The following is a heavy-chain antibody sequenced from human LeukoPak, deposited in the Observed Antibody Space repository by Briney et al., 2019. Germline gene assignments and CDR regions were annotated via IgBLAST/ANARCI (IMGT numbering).Heavy chain of an antibody. D-gene: IGHD1-1*01. V-gene: IGHV4-34*01. J-gene: IGHJ5*02. CDR2: INHSGST. CDR1: GGSFSGYY. CDR3: ARKSQRRRLNWFDP. Sequence: SETLSLTCAVYGGSFSGYYWSWIRQPPGKGLKWIGEINHSGSTNYNPSLKSRVTISVDTSQNQFSLKLSSVTAADTAVYYCARKSQRRRLNWFDPWGQGTLVTVSS.